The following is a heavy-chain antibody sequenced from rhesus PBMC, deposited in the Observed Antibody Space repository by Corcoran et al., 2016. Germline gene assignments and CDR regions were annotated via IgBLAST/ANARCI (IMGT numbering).Heavy chain of an antibody. CDR2: IHWNDNK. D-gene: IGHD3-34*01. CDR3: ARIWGY. J-gene: IGHJ4*01. V-gene: IGHV2-95*01. Sequence: QVTLKESGPALVKPTQTLTLTCTFSGFSIPTTGTGVGWIRQPPGKALEWLASIHWNDNKFYSPSLKTRLTISKDTSKNQVVLTLTNIDPVDTATYYCARIWGYWGQGVLVTVSS. CDR1: GFSIPTTGTG.